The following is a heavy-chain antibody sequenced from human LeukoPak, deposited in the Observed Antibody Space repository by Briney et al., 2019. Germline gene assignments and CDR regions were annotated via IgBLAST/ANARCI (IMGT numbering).Heavy chain of an antibody. CDR3: ARGSHGSSYGDYDRHIPFDY. J-gene: IGHJ4*02. V-gene: IGHV3-21*04. D-gene: IGHD4-17*01. Sequence: GGSLRLSCAASGFTFSSYSMNWVRQAPGKGLEWVSSISSSSSYIYYADSVKGRFTISRDNSKNTLYLQMNSLRAEDTAVYYCARGSHGSSYGDYDRHIPFDYWGQGTLVTVSS. CDR1: GFTFSSYS. CDR2: ISSSSSYI.